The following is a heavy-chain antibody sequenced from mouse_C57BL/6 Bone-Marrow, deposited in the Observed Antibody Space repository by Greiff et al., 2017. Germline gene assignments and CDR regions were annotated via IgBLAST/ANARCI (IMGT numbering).Heavy chain of an antibody. J-gene: IGHJ1*03. Sequence: QVQLQQPGAELVQPGASVQVSCKASCYTFTSYWMHWVKQRPGQGLEWIGRIHPSDSDTNYNQKFKGKATLTVDKSSRTAYMQLSSLTSEDSAVYYCATNRGIYYDYDGDWYFDVWGTATTGTVSS. CDR3: ATNRGIYYDYDGDWYFDV. D-gene: IGHD2-4*01. CDR2: IHPSDSDT. CDR1: CYTFTSYW. V-gene: IGHV1-74*01.